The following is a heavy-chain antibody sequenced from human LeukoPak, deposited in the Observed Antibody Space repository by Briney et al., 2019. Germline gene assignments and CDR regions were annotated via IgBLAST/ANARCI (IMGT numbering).Heavy chain of an antibody. V-gene: IGHV4-61*01. D-gene: IGHD3-9*01. CDR3: ARDPLGYFDPPGGAGFDY. CDR1: GGSVSSGSYY. J-gene: IGHJ4*02. CDR2: IYYSGST. Sequence: SETLSLTCTVSGGSVSSGSYYWSWIRQSPGKGLEWIGYIYYSGSTNYNPSLKSRVTISVDTSKNQFSLKLSSVTAADTAVYYCARDPLGYFDPPGGAGFDYWGQGTLVTVSS.